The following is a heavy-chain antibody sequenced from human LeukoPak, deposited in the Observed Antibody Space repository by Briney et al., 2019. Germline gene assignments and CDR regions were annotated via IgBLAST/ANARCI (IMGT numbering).Heavy chain of an antibody. V-gene: IGHV3-30-3*01. Sequence: PGGSLRLSCAASGFTFSSYAMHWVRQAPGKGLEWVAVISYDGSNKYYADSVKGRFTISRDNSKNTLYLQMNSLRAEDTAVYYCARDVRIFVVVPAAADYWGQGTLVTVSS. CDR3: ARDVRIFVVVPAAADY. CDR2: ISYDGSNK. D-gene: IGHD2-2*01. CDR1: GFTFSSYA. J-gene: IGHJ4*02.